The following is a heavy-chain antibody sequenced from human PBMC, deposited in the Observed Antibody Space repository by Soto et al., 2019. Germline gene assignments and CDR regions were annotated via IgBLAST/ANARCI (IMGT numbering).Heavy chain of an antibody. Sequence: SETLSLTCAVSGGSISGGGFSWSWIRQPPGKGLEWIGYILHTGGTQYNPSLKSRVSMSVDKSKNQFSLHLTSVTAADTAVYYCARLQFGEGFDYWGKGALVTVSS. J-gene: IGHJ4*02. CDR2: ILHTGGT. D-gene: IGHD3-10*01. CDR3: ARLQFGEGFDY. CDR1: GGSISGGGFS. V-gene: IGHV4-30-2*01.